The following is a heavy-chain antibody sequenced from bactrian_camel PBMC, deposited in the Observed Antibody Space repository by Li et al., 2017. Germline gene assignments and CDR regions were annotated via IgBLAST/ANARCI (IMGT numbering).Heavy chain of an antibody. CDR3: AAAKAGSRWWDRFMYNG. V-gene: IGHV3S42*01. CDR1: GLTVSGRC. D-gene: IGHD6*01. J-gene: IGHJ4*01. Sequence: VQLVESGGGSVQAGGSLRLSCTASGLTVSGRCMGWFRQNPGEVRAAVAVVEGDGTIRYEESVKGRFTISTDNAKNTVYLKMNSLKPEDTAMYYCAAAKAGSRWWDRFMYNGWGQGPRSPSP. CDR2: VEGDGTI.